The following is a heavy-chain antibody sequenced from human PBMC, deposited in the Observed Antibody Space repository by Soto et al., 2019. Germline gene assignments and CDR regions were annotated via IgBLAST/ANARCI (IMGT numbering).Heavy chain of an antibody. D-gene: IGHD6-13*01. J-gene: IGHJ3*02. CDR3: ARDLYSSSLRPPHDAFDI. Sequence: ASVKVSCKASGGTFSSYAISWVRQAPGQGLEWMGGIIPIFGTANYAQKFQGRVTITADESTSTAYMELSSLRSEDTAVYYCARDLYSSSLRPPHDAFDIWGQGTMVTVSS. CDR2: IIPIFGTA. V-gene: IGHV1-69*13. CDR1: GGTFSSYA.